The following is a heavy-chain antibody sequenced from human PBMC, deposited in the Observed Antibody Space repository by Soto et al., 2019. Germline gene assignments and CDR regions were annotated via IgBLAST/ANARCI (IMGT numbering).Heavy chain of an antibody. CDR3: ARAADTTYFDY. J-gene: IGHJ4*02. V-gene: IGHV4-31*03. CDR2: IYYSGST. D-gene: IGHD6-25*01. Sequence: SETLSLTCTVSGGSISSGGYYWILIRQHPGKGLEWIGYIYYSGSTYYNPSLKSRVTISVDTSKNQFSLKLSSVTAADTAVYYCARAADTTYFDYWGQGTLVTVSS. CDR1: GGSISSGGYY.